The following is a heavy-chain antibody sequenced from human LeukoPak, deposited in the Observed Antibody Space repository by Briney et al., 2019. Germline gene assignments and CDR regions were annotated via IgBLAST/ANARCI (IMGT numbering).Heavy chain of an antibody. Sequence: GGSLRLSCEASGLTFSSYGMSWVRQAPGKGLQWVSAITGDGTTTYYADSVKGRFTVSRDNSKNMLYLQMSSLRAEDTAVYYCAKMQGYFDYWGQGTLVPVSS. CDR1: GLTFSSYG. CDR3: AKMQGYFDY. V-gene: IGHV3-23*01. J-gene: IGHJ4*02. CDR2: ITGDGTTT.